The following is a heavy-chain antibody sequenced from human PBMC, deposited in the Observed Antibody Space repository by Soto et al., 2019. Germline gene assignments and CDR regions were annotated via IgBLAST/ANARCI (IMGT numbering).Heavy chain of an antibody. J-gene: IGHJ6*03. CDR3: ARVAHFPLSYYMDV. CDR2: INPNSGGT. V-gene: IGHV1-2*04. Sequence: ASVKVSCKASGYTFTGYYMHWVRQAPGQGLEWMGWINPNSGGTNYAQKFQGWVTMTRDTSISTAYMELSRLRSDDTAVYYCARVAHFPLSYYMDVWGKGTTVTVSS. CDR1: GYTFTGYY.